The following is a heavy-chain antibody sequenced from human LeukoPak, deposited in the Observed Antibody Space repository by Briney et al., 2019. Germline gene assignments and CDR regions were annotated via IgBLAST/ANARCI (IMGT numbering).Heavy chain of an antibody. CDR3: ARDSASMITFGGVIANPDY. CDR1: GFTFSSYG. J-gene: IGHJ4*02. CDR2: IWYDGSNK. V-gene: IGHV3-33*01. Sequence: GGSLRLSCAASGFTFSSYGMHWVRQAPGKGLERVAVIWYDGSNKYYADSVKGRFTISRDNSKNTLYLQMNSLRAEDTAVYYCARDSASMITFGGVIANPDYWGQGTLVTVSS. D-gene: IGHD3-16*02.